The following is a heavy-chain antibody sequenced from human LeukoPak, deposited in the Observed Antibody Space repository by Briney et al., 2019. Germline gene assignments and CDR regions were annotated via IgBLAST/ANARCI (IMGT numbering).Heavy chain of an antibody. V-gene: IGHV1-2*02. CDR2: INPNSGGT. J-gene: IGHJ3*02. D-gene: IGHD2-2*01. CDR1: GYTFTGYY. Sequence: ASVKVSCKASGYTFTGYYMHWVRQAPGQGLEWMGWINPNSGGTNYAQKFQGRVTMTRDTSISTTYMELSRLRSDDTAVYYCARAIIVVVPAAMAAFDIWGQGTMVTVSP. CDR3: ARAIIVVVPAAMAAFDI.